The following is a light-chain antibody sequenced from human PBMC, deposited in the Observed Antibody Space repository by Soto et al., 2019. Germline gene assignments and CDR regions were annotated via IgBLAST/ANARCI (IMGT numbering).Light chain of an antibody. CDR3: QQYYSYPRIT. V-gene: IGKV3-11*01. CDR2: DAS. Sequence: EIVLTQSPATLSLSPGERATLSCRASQSVSSYLAWYQQKPGQAPRLLIYDASNRATGIPARFSGSGSGTDFTLTISCLQSEDFATYYCQQYYSYPRITFGPGTKVDIK. CDR1: QSVSSY. J-gene: IGKJ3*01.